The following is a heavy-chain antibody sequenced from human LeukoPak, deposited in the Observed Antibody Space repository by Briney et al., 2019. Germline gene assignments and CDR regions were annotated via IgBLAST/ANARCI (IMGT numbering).Heavy chain of an antibody. CDR3: ARPVVTVYDAFDI. V-gene: IGHV3-30-3*01. D-gene: IGHD2-21*02. J-gene: IGHJ3*02. CDR1: GFTFSSYA. CDR2: ISYDGSNK. Sequence: GGSLRLSCAASGFTFSSYAMHWVRQAPGKGLEWVAVISYDGSNKYCADSVKGRFTISRDNSKNTLYLQMNSLRAEDTAVYYCARPVVTVYDAFDIWGQGTMVTVSS.